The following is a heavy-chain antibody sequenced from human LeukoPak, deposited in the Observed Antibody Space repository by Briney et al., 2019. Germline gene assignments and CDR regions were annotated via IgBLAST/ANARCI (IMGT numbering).Heavy chain of an antibody. Sequence: GGSLTLSCAASGFPFSSYGMHWVRQAPGKGLEWVAFIRYDGSNKYYADSVKGRFTVSRDNSKNTLYLQMNSLGAEDTAVYYCARVREWELHSYYYGMDVWGQGTTVTVSS. D-gene: IGHD1-26*01. CDR2: IRYDGSNK. CDR3: ARVREWELHSYYYGMDV. J-gene: IGHJ6*02. V-gene: IGHV3-30*02. CDR1: GFPFSSYG.